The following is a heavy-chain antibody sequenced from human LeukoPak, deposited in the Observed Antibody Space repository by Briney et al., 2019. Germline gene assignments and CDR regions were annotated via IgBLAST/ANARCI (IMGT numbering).Heavy chain of an antibody. CDR1: GFTFSGYS. V-gene: IGHV3-48*02. J-gene: IGHJ4*02. CDR2: ITSSSTTI. D-gene: IGHD1-26*01. Sequence: PGGSLRLSCAASGFTFSGYSMNWVRQAPGKGLEWVSSITSSSTTIYYAYSLKGRFTISRDNAENSLYLQMDSLRDEDTAVYYCARDKGARGVFDYWGQGTLVTVSS. CDR3: ARDKGARGVFDY.